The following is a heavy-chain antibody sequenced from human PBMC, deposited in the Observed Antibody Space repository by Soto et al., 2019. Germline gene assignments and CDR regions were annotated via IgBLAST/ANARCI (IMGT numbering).Heavy chain of an antibody. Sequence: SETLSLTCAVYGGSFSGYYWSWIRQPPGKGLEWIGEINHSGSTNYNPSLKSRVTISVDTSKNQFSLKLSSVTAADTAVYYCARGRWLQFYGMDVWGQGTTVTVSS. J-gene: IGHJ6*02. V-gene: IGHV4-34*01. CDR1: GGSFSGYY. CDR2: INHSGST. CDR3: ARGRWLQFYGMDV. D-gene: IGHD5-12*01.